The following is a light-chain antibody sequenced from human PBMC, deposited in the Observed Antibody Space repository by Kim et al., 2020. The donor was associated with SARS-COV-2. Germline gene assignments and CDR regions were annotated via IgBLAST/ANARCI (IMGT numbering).Light chain of an antibody. CDR3: QQYGTSPYS. CDR1: QSVSSNS. CDR2: GAS. Sequence: ESVLTQSPGTLSLSPGERATLSCRASQSVSSNSLVWYQQKPGQAPRLLMYGASNRATGIPDRFSGSGSGTDFTLTISRLEPEDFAVYYCQQYGTSPYSLGQGTKLEI. J-gene: IGKJ2*03. V-gene: IGKV3-20*01.